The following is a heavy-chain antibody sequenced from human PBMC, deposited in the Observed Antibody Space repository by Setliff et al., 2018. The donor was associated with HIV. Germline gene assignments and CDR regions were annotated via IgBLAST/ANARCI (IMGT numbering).Heavy chain of an antibody. J-gene: IGHJ4*02. CDR3: ARTQITISDY. D-gene: IGHD3-9*01. Sequence: ASVKVSCKASGYTFTTYSMHWVRQAPGQSLEWMGWINVGKGDTKYSQEFQGRITITRDTSANTAYMELSSLRSDDTAVYYCARTQITISDYWGQGTLVTVSS. CDR2: INVGKGDT. CDR1: GYTFTTYS. V-gene: IGHV1-3*01.